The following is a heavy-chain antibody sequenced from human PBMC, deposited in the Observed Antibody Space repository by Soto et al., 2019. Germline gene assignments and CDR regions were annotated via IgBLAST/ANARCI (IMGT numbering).Heavy chain of an antibody. CDR2: ISYDGSNK. Sequence: GGSLRLSCAASGFTFSSYGMHWVRQAPGKGLEWVAVISYDGSNKYYADSVKGRFTISRDNSKNTLYLQMNSLRAEDTAVYYCAKGYSSSWPYYYYMDVWGKGTTVTVSS. J-gene: IGHJ6*03. V-gene: IGHV3-30*18. CDR3: AKGYSSSWPYYYYMDV. CDR1: GFTFSSYG. D-gene: IGHD6-13*01.